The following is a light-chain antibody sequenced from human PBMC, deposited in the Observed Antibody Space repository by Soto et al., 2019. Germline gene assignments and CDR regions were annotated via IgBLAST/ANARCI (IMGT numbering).Light chain of an antibody. Sequence: TITRRASQSISIWLAWYQQKAGEAPNLLIYDASNLESGIPSRFSGSGSGTEFTLTITSLQPEDFATYYCQQYNTYPRTFGQGTKVDIK. V-gene: IGKV1-5*01. CDR3: QQYNTYPRT. CDR2: DAS. CDR1: QSISIW. J-gene: IGKJ1*01.